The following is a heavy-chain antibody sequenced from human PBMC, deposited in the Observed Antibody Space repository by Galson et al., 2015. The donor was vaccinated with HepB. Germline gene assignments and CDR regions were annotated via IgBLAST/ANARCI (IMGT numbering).Heavy chain of an antibody. CDR1: GFTFRDYP. V-gene: IGHV3-49*04. CDR2: IRSKAYRGTT. D-gene: IGHD1-14*01. Sequence: SLRLSCAASGFTFRDYPMSWVRQAPGKGLEWVAFIRSKAYRGTTEYAASVKGRFTISRDDSKSIAYLEMSSLRTEDTAIYYCSRTTNPDNRHWPYFDFWGQGTLVTVSS. CDR3: SRTTNPDNRHWPYFDF. J-gene: IGHJ4*02.